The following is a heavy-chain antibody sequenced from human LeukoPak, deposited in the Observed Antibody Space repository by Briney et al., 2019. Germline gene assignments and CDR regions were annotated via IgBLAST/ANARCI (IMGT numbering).Heavy chain of an antibody. Sequence: ASVKVSCKASGYTLTSYGISWVRQAPGQGLEWMGWISAYNGNTNYAQKVQGRVTMTTDTSTSRAYMELRSLRSDDTAVYYCARGDEILTGYFRGFDYWGQGTLVTVSS. D-gene: IGHD3-9*01. V-gene: IGHV1-18*04. J-gene: IGHJ4*02. CDR2: ISAYNGNT. CDR1: GYTLTSYG. CDR3: ARGDEILTGYFRGFDY.